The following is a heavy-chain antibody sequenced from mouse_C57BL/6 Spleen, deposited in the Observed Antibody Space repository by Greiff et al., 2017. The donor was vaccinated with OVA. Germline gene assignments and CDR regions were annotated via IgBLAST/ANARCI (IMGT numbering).Heavy chain of an antibody. CDR1: GYSFTDYN. CDR2: INPNYGTT. D-gene: IGHD4-1*01. Sequence: VHVKQSGAELVRPGASVKISCKASGYSFTDYNLNWVKQSNGKSLEWIGVINPNYGTTSYNQKFKGKATLTVDQSSSTAYMQLNSLTSEDSAVYYCARTDWDEDYFDYWGQGTTLTVSS. J-gene: IGHJ2*01. CDR3: ARTDWDEDYFDY. V-gene: IGHV1-39*01.